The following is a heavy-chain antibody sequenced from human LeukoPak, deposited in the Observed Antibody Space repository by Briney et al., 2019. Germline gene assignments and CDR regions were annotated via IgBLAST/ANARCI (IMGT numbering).Heavy chain of an antibody. CDR1: GFTFSSYA. V-gene: IGHV3-23*01. CDR3: ARSYYDSTSDY. Sequence: GGSLRLSCAASGFTFSSYAMSWVRQAPGKGLEWVSAINDSGDYTYYADSVKGRFTISRDNSKDTLYLQMNSLRAEDTAVYYCARSYYDSTSDYWGQGTLVTVSS. CDR2: INDSGDYT. J-gene: IGHJ4*02. D-gene: IGHD3-22*01.